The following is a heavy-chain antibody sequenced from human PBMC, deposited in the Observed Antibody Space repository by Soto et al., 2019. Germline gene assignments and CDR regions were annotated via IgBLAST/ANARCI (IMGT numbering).Heavy chain of an antibody. J-gene: IGHJ2*01. D-gene: IGHD3-3*01. CDR1: GFTFSDYT. V-gene: IGHV3-48*02. Sequence: EVQLVESGGGLVQPGGSLRLSCAASGFTFSDYTMNWVRQAPGKGLEWVSYISSNSNTIYYADSVKGRFTISRDNAKNSLYLQMNSLRDEDTAIYYCARGVLANYDLYWYFALWGRGTLVTVAS. CDR3: ARGVLANYDLYWYFAL. CDR2: ISSNSNTI.